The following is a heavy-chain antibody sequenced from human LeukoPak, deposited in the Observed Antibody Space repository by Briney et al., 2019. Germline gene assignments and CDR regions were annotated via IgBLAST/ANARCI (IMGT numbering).Heavy chain of an antibody. Sequence: SETLSLTCTVSGGSISSYYWSWIRQPAGEGLEWIGRIYTSGSTNYNPSLKSRVTMSVDTSKNQFSLKLSSVTAADTAVYYCARDYYDSSGYGAFDIWGQGTMVTVSS. V-gene: IGHV4-4*07. CDR2: IYTSGST. CDR1: GGSISSYY. CDR3: ARDYYDSSGYGAFDI. D-gene: IGHD3-22*01. J-gene: IGHJ3*02.